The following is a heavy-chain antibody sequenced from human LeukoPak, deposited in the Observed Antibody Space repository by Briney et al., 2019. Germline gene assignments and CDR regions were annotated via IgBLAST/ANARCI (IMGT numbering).Heavy chain of an antibody. CDR3: ARTSSSWSYNWFDP. J-gene: IGHJ5*02. CDR1: GFTFSSYW. Sequence: GGSLRLCCAASGFTFSSYWMSWVRQAPGKGLEWVANIKQDGSEKYYVDSVKGRFTISRDNAKNSLYLQMNSLRAEDTAVYYCARTSSSWSYNWFDPWGQGTLVTVSS. V-gene: IGHV3-7*01. D-gene: IGHD6-13*01. CDR2: IKQDGSEK.